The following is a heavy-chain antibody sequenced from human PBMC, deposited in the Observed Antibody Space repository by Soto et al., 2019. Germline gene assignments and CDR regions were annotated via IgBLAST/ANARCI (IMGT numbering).Heavy chain of an antibody. J-gene: IGHJ6*02. Sequence: SVNVSCKASGGTFSSYAISWVRQAPGQGLEWMGGIIPIFGTANYAQKFQGRVTITADESTSTAYMELSSLRSEDTAVYYCASGGGYNFRSYYYYGTEVLGQENTVNVS. CDR1: GGTFSSYA. V-gene: IGHV1-69*13. D-gene: IGHD1-26*01. CDR2: IIPIFGTA. CDR3: ASGGGYNFRSYYYYGTEV.